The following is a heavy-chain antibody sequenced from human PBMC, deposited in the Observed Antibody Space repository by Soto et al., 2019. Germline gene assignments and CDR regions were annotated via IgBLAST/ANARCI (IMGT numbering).Heavy chain of an antibody. CDR2: ISAYNGNT. D-gene: IGHD2-2*01. J-gene: IGHJ3*02. Sequence: QVQLVQSGAEVKKPGASVKVSCKASGYTFTSYGISWVRQAPGQGLEGMGWISAYNGNTNYAQKLQGRVTMTTDTSTSTAYMELRSLRSDDTAVYYCARHYCSSTSCFVRRAFDIWGQGTMVTVSS. CDR1: GYTFTSYG. V-gene: IGHV1-18*01. CDR3: ARHYCSSTSCFVRRAFDI.